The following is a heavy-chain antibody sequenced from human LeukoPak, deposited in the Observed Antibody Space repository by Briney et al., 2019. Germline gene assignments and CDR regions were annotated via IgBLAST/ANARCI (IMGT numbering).Heavy chain of an antibody. J-gene: IGHJ4*02. CDR1: GFTFSSYA. D-gene: IGHD3-22*01. CDR3: ARIRNYYDSSGYCDY. CDR2: INHSGST. V-gene: IGHV4-34*01. Sequence: GSLRLSCAASGFTFSSYAMSWIRQPPGKGLEWIGEINHSGSTNYNPSLKSRVTISVDTSKNQFSLKLSSVTAADTAVYYCARIRNYYDSSGYCDYWGQGTLVTVSS.